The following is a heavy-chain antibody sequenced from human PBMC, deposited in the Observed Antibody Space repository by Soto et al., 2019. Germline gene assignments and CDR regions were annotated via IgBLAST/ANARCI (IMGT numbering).Heavy chain of an antibody. CDR3: ERDNARSSGWDV. Sequence: EVQLVESGGGLVQPGGSLSLSCEASGFTLSSYSMTWARQAPGQGLEWVSYISSSSSTIYYADSVKGRFIISRYNAKNSLYLQMNSLRDEDAAVYYCERDNARSSGWDVWGQGTTVTVSS. V-gene: IGHV3-48*02. CDR1: GFTLSSYS. J-gene: IGHJ6*02. CDR2: ISSSSSTI.